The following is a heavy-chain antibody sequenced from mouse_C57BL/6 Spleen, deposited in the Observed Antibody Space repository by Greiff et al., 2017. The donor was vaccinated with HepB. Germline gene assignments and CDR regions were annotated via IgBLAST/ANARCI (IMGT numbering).Heavy chain of an antibody. D-gene: IGHD2-1*01. CDR2: IWSGGST. CDR3: ARNYYGNSYYYAMDY. J-gene: IGHJ4*01. Sequence: VKLVESGPGLVQPSQRLSITCTVSGFSLTSYGVHWVRQSPGKGLEWLGVIWSGGSTDYNAAFISRLSISKDNSKSQVFFKMNSLQADDTAIYYCARNYYGNSYYYAMDYWGQGTSVTVSS. CDR1: GFSLTSYG. V-gene: IGHV2-2*01.